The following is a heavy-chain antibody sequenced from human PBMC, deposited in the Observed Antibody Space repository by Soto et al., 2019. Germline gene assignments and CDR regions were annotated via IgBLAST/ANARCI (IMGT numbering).Heavy chain of an antibody. D-gene: IGHD1-1*01. CDR2: IHHSGST. CDR1: GYSISGGFY. J-gene: IGHJ5*02. Sequence: PSETLSLTCAVSGYSISGGFYWGWIRQPPGKGLEWIGNIHHSGSTYYNPSLKSRVTISVDTSKNQFSLKLSSVTAADTAVCYCARGSRHPSTLGRRDGYNWKVTNWFDPWGQGTLVTVSS. CDR3: ARGSRHPSTLGRRDGYNWKVTNWFDP. V-gene: IGHV4-38-2*01.